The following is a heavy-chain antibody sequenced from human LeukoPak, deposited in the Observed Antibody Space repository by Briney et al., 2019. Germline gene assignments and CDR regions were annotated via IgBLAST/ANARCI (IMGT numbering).Heavy chain of an antibody. CDR2: ISSSGSTI. CDR1: GFTFSSYE. J-gene: IGHJ4*02. V-gene: IGHV3-48*03. CDR3: ASQGSSWPFDY. Sequence: GGSLRLSCAASGFTFSSYEMNWVRQAPGKGLEWVSYISSSGSTIYYADSVKGRFTISRDNAKNSLYLQMNSLRAEDTAVYYCASQGSSWPFDYWGQGTLVTVSS. D-gene: IGHD6-13*01.